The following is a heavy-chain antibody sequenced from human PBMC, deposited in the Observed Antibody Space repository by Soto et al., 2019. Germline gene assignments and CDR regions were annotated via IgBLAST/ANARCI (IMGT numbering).Heavy chain of an antibody. CDR2: INHSGST. V-gene: IGHV4-34*01. J-gene: IGHJ4*02. D-gene: IGHD3-16*02. CDR1: CGSFSGYY. Sequence: SETLSLTCAVYCGSFSGYYWSWIRQPPGKGLEWIGEINHSGSTNYNPSLKSRVTISVDTSKNQFSLKLSSVTAADTAVYYCARGKLSDYVWGSYRYHFDYWGQGTVVTVSS. CDR3: ARGKLSDYVWGSYRYHFDY.